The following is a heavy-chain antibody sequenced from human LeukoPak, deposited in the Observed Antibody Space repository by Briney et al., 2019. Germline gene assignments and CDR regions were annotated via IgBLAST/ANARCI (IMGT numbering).Heavy chain of an antibody. J-gene: IGHJ3*02. CDR1: GGSISSYY. Sequence: SETLSLTCTVSGGSISSYYWSWIRQPPGKGLEWIGYIYTSGSTNYNPSLKSRVTISVDTSKNQFSLKLSSVTAADTAVYYCARHPYNDYGDLDAFDIWGQGTMVTVSS. CDR3: ARHPYNDYGDLDAFDI. CDR2: IYTSGST. D-gene: IGHD4-17*01. V-gene: IGHV4-4*09.